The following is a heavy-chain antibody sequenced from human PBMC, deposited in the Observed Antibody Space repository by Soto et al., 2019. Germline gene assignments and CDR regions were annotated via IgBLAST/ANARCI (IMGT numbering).Heavy chain of an antibody. D-gene: IGHD3-22*01. Sequence: QVQLVESGGGVAQPGRSLRLSCAASGFTFSSYDMHWVRQAPGKGLEWVAVISYDGSNKYYADSVKGRFTISRDNSKNTLYLQMNSLRAEDTAVYYCAKERHVGVVVTLYYFDYWGQGTLVTVSS. CDR1: GFTFSSYD. CDR3: AKERHVGVVVTLYYFDY. CDR2: ISYDGSNK. J-gene: IGHJ4*02. V-gene: IGHV3-30*18.